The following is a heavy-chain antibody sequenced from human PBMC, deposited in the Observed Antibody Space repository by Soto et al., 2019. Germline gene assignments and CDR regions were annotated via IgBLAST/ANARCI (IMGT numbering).Heavy chain of an antibody. J-gene: IGHJ4*02. Sequence: SETLSLTCAVYGGSFRGHYCSWIRQPPGKGLEWIGEINHSGSTNYNPSLQTRVTISLDKSKSQFSLKLNSVTAADSAVYFCARLEGLATISYYFDFWGPGALVTVSS. V-gene: IGHV4-34*01. CDR1: GGSFRGHY. CDR2: INHSGST. CDR3: ARLEGLATISYYFDF. D-gene: IGHD5-12*01.